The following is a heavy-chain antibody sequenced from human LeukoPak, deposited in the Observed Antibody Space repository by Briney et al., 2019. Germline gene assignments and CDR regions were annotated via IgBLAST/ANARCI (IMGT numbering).Heavy chain of an antibody. CDR2: IKQDGSEK. CDR3: ARARGIVVVPAAYFDY. J-gene: IGHJ4*02. V-gene: IGHV3-7*01. Sequence: GGSLRLSCAASGFTFSSYWMSWVRQAPGKGLEWVANIKQDGSEKYYVDSVKGRFTISRDNAKNSLYLQMNSLRAEDTAVYYCARARGIVVVPAAYFDYWGQGTLVTVSS. CDR1: GFTFSSYW. D-gene: IGHD2-2*01.